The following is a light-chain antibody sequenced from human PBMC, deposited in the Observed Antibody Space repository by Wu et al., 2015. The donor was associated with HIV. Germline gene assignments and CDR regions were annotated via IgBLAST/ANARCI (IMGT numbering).Light chain of an antibody. CDR3: QQRTNLRPFT. Sequence: IVLTQSPVVLSLSPGERATLFCRASETVINSLAWYQQRPGQAPRLLIYDAFKRASGIPDKFRGSGSGTDFTLTITNLDPEDIAVYYCQQRTNLRPFTFGQGTRL. CDR2: DAF. J-gene: IGKJ5*01. V-gene: IGKV3-11*01. CDR1: ETVINS.